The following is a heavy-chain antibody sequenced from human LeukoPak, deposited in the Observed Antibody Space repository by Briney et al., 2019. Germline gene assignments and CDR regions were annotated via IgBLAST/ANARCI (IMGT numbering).Heavy chain of an antibody. CDR3: ARVGYSYGLKTYNWFDP. J-gene: IGHJ5*02. D-gene: IGHD5-18*01. Sequence: SETLSLTCAVYGGSFSGYYWSWIRQPPGKGLEWIGEINHSGSTNHNPSLKSRVTISVDTSKNQFSPKLSSVTAADTAVYYCARVGYSYGLKTYNWFDPWGQGTLVTVSS. CDR1: GGSFSGYY. CDR2: INHSGST. V-gene: IGHV4-34*01.